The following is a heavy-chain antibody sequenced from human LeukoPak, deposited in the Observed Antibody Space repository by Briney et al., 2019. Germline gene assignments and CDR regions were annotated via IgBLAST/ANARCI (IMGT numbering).Heavy chain of an antibody. CDR2: IIPILGIA. Sequence: GASVKVSCKASGYTFTGYYMHWVRQAPGQGLEWMGRIIPILGIANYAQKFQGRVTITADKSTSTAYMELSSLRSEDTAVYYCARGPRRQLVAYYYYGMDVWGQGTTVTVSS. J-gene: IGHJ6*02. CDR3: ARGPRRQLVAYYYYGMDV. D-gene: IGHD6-13*01. CDR1: GYTFTGYY. V-gene: IGHV1-69*04.